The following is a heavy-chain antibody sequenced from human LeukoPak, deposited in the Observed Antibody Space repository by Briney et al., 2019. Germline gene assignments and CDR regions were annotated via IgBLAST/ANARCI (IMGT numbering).Heavy chain of an antibody. V-gene: IGHV3-30*18. CDR1: GFTFSSYG. CDR2: ISYDGSNK. CDR3: AKENTYYYDSSGHLDY. Sequence: PGGSLRLSCAASGFTFSSYGMHWVRQAPGKGLEWVAVISYDGSNKYYADSVKGRFTISRDNSKNTLYLQMNSLRAEDTAVYYCAKENTYYYDSSGHLDYWGQGTLVTVSS. J-gene: IGHJ4*02. D-gene: IGHD3-22*01.